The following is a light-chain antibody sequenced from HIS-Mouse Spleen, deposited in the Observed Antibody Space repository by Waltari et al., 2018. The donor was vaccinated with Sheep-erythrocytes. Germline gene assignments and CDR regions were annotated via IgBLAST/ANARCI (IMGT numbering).Light chain of an antibody. Sequence: EIVLTQSPATLSLSPGERATLSCRASQSVSSYLAWYQQKPGQAPRLLIDDASNRATGIPARFSGRGSGTDFTLTISSLEPEDFAVYYCQQRSNWYTFGQGTKLEIK. CDR2: DAS. J-gene: IGKJ2*01. V-gene: IGKV3-11*01. CDR3: QQRSNWYT. CDR1: QSVSSY.